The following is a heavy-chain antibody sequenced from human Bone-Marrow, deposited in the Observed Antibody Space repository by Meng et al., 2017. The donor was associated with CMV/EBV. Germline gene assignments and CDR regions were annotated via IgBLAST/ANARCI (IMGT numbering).Heavy chain of an antibody. Sequence: GESLKISCAASGFTFSSYEMNWVRQAPGKGLEWVSYISSSGSTIYYADSVKGRFTISRDNSKSTLYLQMNSLRSDDTSVYYCARDLVAAPGGFDYFYGMDVWGQGTTVTVSS. CDR2: ISSSGSTI. CDR3: ARDLVAAPGGFDYFYGMDV. V-gene: IGHV3-48*03. CDR1: GFTFSSYE. D-gene: IGHD6-13*01. J-gene: IGHJ6*02.